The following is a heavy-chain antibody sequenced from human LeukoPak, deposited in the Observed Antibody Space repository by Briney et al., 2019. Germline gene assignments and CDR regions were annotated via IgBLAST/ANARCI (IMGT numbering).Heavy chain of an antibody. J-gene: IGHJ6*02. Sequence: GGSLRLSCAASGFTFSNAWMSWVRQAPGKGLEWVGRIKSKTDGGTTDYAAPVKGRFTISRDDSKNTLYLQMYSLKTEDTAVYYCTTRGFWDTSVGMDVWGQGTTVTVSS. CDR3: TTRGFWDTSVGMDV. D-gene: IGHD3-16*01. V-gene: IGHV3-15*01. CDR1: GFTFSNAW. CDR2: IKSKTDGGTT.